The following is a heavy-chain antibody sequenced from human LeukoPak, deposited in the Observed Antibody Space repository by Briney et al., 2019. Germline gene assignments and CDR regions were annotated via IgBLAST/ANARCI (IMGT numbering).Heavy chain of an antibody. V-gene: IGHV4-4*07. CDR2: VYPNGNT. CDR1: GGSISSYY. J-gene: IGHJ6*03. CDR3: ARVVVFGVVSSDYYYYYMDV. Sequence: SETLSLTCSVSGGSISSYYWSWIRQPAGKGLEWIGRVYPNGNTNYNPSLRSRVIMSVDPSKNEFSLKLSSVTAADTAVYYCARVVVFGVVSSDYYYYYMDVWGKGTTVTVSS. D-gene: IGHD3-3*01.